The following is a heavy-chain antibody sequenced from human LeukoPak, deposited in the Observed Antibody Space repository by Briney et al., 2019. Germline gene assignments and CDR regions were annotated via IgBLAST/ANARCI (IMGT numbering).Heavy chain of an antibody. CDR3: ARDSYYYDSSGYYYYFDY. V-gene: IGHV1-69*13. CDR1: GGTFSSYA. CDR2: IIPIFGTA. J-gene: IGHJ4*02. D-gene: IGHD3-22*01. Sequence: SVKVSCKASGGTFSSYAISWVRQAPGQGLEWMGGIIPIFGTANYAQKFQGRVTITADESTSTAYMELSSLRSDDTAVYYCARDSYYYDSSGYYYYFDYWGQGTLVTVSS.